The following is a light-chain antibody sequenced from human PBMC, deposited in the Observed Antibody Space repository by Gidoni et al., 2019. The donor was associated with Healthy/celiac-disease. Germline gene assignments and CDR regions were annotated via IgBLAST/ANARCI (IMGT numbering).Light chain of an antibody. CDR1: QSVSSN. J-gene: IGKJ1*01. CDR2: GAS. CDR3: QQYNNWPPEGT. Sequence: DIVMTQSPATLSVSPGARATLSCRASQSVSSNLAWYQQKPGQAPRLLIYGASTRATGIPARFSGSGSWTEFTLTISSLQSEEFAVYYCQQYNNWPPEGTFGQGTKVEIK. V-gene: IGKV3-15*01.